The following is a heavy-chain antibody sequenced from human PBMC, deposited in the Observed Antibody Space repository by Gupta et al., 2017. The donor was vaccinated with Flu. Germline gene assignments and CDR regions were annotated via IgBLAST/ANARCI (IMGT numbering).Heavy chain of an antibody. V-gene: IGHV1-46*02. J-gene: IGHJ4*02. CDR1: GYTFKNYY. CDR3: ARPGEGEAFDY. CDR2: INPSGGGT. D-gene: IGHD3-16*01. Sequence: QVQLGQSGAEVTKPGASVKVSCKVSGYTFKNYYMHWVRQAPGQGLEWMGMINPSGGGTWYAKKFQGRVTMTRDTSTSTFYMDLSSLTSGDTAVYYCARPGEGEAFDYWGQGTLVTVSS.